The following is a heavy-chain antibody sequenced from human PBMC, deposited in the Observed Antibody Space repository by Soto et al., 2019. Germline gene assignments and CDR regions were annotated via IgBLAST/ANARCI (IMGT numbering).Heavy chain of an antibody. CDR2: INHSGGT. Sequence: SETLSLTCAVYGGSFSGYYWSWIRQPPGKGLEWIGEINHSGGTNYNPSLKSRVTISVDTSKNQFSLKLSSVTAADTAVYYCARGGYCSSTSCYWFDPWGQGTLVTVSS. CDR3: ARGGYCSSTSCYWFDP. J-gene: IGHJ5*02. V-gene: IGHV4-34*01. D-gene: IGHD2-2*01. CDR1: GGSFSGYY.